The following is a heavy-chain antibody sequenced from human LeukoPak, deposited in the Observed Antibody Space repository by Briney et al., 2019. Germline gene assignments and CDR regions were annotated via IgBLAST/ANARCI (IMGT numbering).Heavy chain of an antibody. D-gene: IGHD1-26*01. V-gene: IGHV3-7*01. CDR1: GFTFTNYW. J-gene: IGHJ4*02. Sequence: GGSLRLSCAVSGFTFTNYWMTWVRQAPGKGLEWVANIEEDGTDKYYVDSVVGRFTISRDNDQNLLYLHMNSLRAEDTGLYYCAKSGGFFDTWGQGTLVTVSS. CDR2: IEEDGTDK. CDR3: AKSGGFFDT.